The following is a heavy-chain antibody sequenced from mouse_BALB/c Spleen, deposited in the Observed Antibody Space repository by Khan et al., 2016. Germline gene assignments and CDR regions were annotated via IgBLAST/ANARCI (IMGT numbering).Heavy chain of an antibody. D-gene: IGHD2-4*01. J-gene: IGHJ3*01. CDR2: IWGDGST. CDR3: ARVLYYDPWVFAY. Sequence: QVQLKQSGPGLVAPAQSLSISCTASGFSLTGYGVNWVRQPPGKGLEWLGMIWGDGSTYYNSALNSRRSISKDNSKSQDFFKLNSLQTDDKARYSCARVLYYDPWVFAYWGQETLVTVSA. V-gene: IGHV2-6-7*01. CDR1: GFSLTGYG.